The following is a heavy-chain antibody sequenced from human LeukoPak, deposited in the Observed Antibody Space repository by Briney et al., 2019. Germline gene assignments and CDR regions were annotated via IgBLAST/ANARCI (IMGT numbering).Heavy chain of an antibody. Sequence: ASVKVSCKAPGGTFSSYAISWVRQAPGQGLEWMGGIIPIFGTANYAQKFQGRVTITTDESTSTAYMELSSLRSEDTAVYYCARGGGGNSVGYWGPGTLVTVSS. CDR3: ARGGGGNSVGY. CDR2: IIPIFGTA. J-gene: IGHJ4*02. V-gene: IGHV1-69*05. CDR1: GGTFSSYA. D-gene: IGHD4-23*01.